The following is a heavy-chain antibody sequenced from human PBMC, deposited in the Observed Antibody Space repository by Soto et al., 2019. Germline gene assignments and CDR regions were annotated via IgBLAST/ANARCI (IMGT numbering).Heavy chain of an antibody. CDR1: GFTFSSYG. Sequence: QVQLVESGGGVVQPGRSLRLSCAASGFTFSSYGMHWVRQAPGKGLEWVAVISYDGSNKYYADSVKGRFTISRDNSKNTLYLQMNSLRAEDTAVYYCAKDLYSFISQENQQDYYDSSGYYPFDYWGQGTLVTVSS. D-gene: IGHD3-22*01. V-gene: IGHV3-30*18. CDR3: AKDLYSFISQENQQDYYDSSGYYPFDY. J-gene: IGHJ4*02. CDR2: ISYDGSNK.